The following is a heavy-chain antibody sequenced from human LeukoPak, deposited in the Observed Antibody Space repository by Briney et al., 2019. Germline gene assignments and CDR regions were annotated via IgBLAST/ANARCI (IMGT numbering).Heavy chain of an antibody. CDR2: INPNSGGT. V-gene: IGHV1-2*02. D-gene: IGHD3-22*01. Sequence: ASVKVSCKTSGYTFTGYYMHWVRQAPGQGFEWMGWINPNSGGTNYAQKFQGRVTMTRDSSTRTAYMELTKLRSDDTAVYHCARGVDYDTTIFDYWGQGSLVTVSS. CDR3: ARGVDYDTTIFDY. CDR1: GYTFTGYY. J-gene: IGHJ4*02.